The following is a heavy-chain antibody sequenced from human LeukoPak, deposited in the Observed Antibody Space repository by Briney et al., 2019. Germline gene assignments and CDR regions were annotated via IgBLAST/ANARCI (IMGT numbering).Heavy chain of an antibody. J-gene: IGHJ4*02. CDR1: GGSISSGSYY. Sequence: NASETLSLTCTVSGGSISSGSYYWSWIRQPAGKGLEWIGRIYTSGSTNYNPSLKSRVTISVDTSKNQFSLKLSSVTAADTAVYYCAREDDYGDTPFDYWGQGTLVTVSS. CDR2: IYTSGST. D-gene: IGHD4-17*01. CDR3: AREDDYGDTPFDY. V-gene: IGHV4-61*02.